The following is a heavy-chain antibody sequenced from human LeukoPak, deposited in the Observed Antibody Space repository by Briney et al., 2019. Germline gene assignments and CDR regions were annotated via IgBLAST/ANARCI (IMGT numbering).Heavy chain of an antibody. CDR3: ARGVPDAFDI. CDR2: IYTSGST. Sequence: SETLSLTCTVSGYSISSGYYWSWIRQPAGKGLEWIGRIYTSGSTNYNPSLKSRVTMSVDTSKNQFSLKLSPVTAADTAVYYCARGVPDAFDIWGQGTMVTVSS. D-gene: IGHD2-2*01. V-gene: IGHV4-4*07. CDR1: GYSISSGYY. J-gene: IGHJ3*02.